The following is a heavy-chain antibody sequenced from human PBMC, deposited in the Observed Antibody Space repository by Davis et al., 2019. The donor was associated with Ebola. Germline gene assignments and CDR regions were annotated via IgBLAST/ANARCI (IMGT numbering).Heavy chain of an antibody. Sequence: SVKVSCKASGGTFSSYAISWVRQAPGQGLEWMGGIIPIFGTANYAQKFQGRVTITRDTSASTAYMELSSLRSEDTAVYYCASSGVGATGSDAFDIWGQGTMVTVSS. CDR1: GGTFSSYA. J-gene: IGHJ3*02. CDR3: ASSGVGATGSDAFDI. CDR2: IIPIFGTA. D-gene: IGHD1-26*01. V-gene: IGHV1-69*05.